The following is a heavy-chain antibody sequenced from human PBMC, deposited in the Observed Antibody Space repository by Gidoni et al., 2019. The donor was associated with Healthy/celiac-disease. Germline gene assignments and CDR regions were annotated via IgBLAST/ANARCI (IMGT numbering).Heavy chain of an antibody. V-gene: IGHV3-30*18. Sequence: QVQLVESGGGVVQPGRSLRLSCAASGFTFSSYGMHWVRQAPGKGLEWVAVISYDGSNKYYADSVKGRFTISRDNSKNTLYLQMNSLRAEDTAVYYCAKDSGIALYYFDYWGQGTLVTVSS. CDR1: GFTFSSYG. CDR3: AKDSGIALYYFDY. J-gene: IGHJ4*02. CDR2: ISYDGSNK. D-gene: IGHD6-13*01.